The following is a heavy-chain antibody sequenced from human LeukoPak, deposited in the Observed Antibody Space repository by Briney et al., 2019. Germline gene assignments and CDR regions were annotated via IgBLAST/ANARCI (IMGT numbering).Heavy chain of an antibody. D-gene: IGHD6-13*01. CDR2: INHSGST. J-gene: IGHJ1*01. CDR1: GGSFSGYC. Sequence: SETLSLTCAVYGGSFSGYCWSWIRQPPGKGLEWIGEINHSGSTNYNPSLKSRVTISVDTSKNQFSLKLSSVTAADTAVYYCASLIAAAGTSAWGQGTLVTVSS. CDR3: ASLIAAAGTSA. V-gene: IGHV4-34*01.